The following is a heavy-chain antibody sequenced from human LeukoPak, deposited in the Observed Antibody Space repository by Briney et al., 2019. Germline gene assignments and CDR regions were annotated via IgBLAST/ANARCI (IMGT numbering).Heavy chain of an antibody. CDR1: GYTFTSYY. CDR3: ARDKGLGFYYSNYGQEAFSPQLAVAGTSYGFGY. J-gene: IGHJ4*02. V-gene: IGHV1-46*01. CDR2: INPSGGST. Sequence: GASVKVSCKASGYTFTSYYMHWVRQAPGQGLEWMGIINPSGGSTSYAQKFQGRVTMTRDTSTSTVYMELSSLRSDDTAVYYCARDKGLGFYYSNYGQEAFSPQLAVAGTSYGFGYWGQGTLVTVSS. D-gene: IGHD6-19*01.